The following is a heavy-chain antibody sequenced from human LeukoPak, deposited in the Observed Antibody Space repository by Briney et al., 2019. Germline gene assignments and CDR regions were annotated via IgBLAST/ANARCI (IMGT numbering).Heavy chain of an antibody. V-gene: IGHV1-69*04. D-gene: IGHD1-26*01. CDR2: IIPILGIA. J-gene: IGHJ3*02. Sequence: ASVKVSCKASGGTFSSYAISWVRQAPGQGLEWMGRIIPILGIANYAQKFQGRVTITADRSTSTAYMELSSLRSEDTAVYYCASPRSSRVGATGGAFDIWGQGTMVTVSS. CDR1: GGTFSSYA. CDR3: ASPRSSRVGATGGAFDI.